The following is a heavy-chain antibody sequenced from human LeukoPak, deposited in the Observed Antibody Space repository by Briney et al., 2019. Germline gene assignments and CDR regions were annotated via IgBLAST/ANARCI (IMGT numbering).Heavy chain of an antibody. CDR1: GFTVSSNY. CDR2: IYSGGST. D-gene: IGHD3-10*01. CDR3: ARGGDYYGSGSYLPFDY. V-gene: IGHV3-66*01. Sequence: PGGSLRLSCAASGFTVSSNYMSWVRQAPGKGLEWVSVIYSGGSTYYADSVKGRFTISRDNSKNTLYLQMNSLRAEDTAVYYCARGGDYYGSGSYLPFDYWGQGTLVTVSS. J-gene: IGHJ4*02.